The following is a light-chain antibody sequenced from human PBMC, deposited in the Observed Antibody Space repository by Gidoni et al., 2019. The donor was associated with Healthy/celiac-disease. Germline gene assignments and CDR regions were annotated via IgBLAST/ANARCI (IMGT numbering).Light chain of an antibody. Sequence: DIQMTQSPSTLSASVGDRVTITCRASQSISSWLAWYQQKPGKAPKLLIYKASSLESGTEFTLTISSLQPDDFATYYCQQYNSYWTFXQXTKVETK. CDR1: QSISSW. CDR2: KAS. CDR3: QQYNSYWT. V-gene: IGKV1-5*03. J-gene: IGKJ1*01.